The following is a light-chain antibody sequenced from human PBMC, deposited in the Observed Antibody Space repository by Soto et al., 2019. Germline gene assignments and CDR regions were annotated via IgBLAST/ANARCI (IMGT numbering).Light chain of an antibody. J-gene: IGKJ2*01. CDR1: QDIDNY. Sequence: DIQMTQSPSSLSASIGDSVTISCQASQDIDNYLNWYQQKPGKAPELLISDASSLEAGVPSRFSGSGSGTEFTFTISRLQPQDIATYYCQQYDNAPYTFGQGTKLEIK. V-gene: IGKV1-33*01. CDR2: DAS. CDR3: QQYDNAPYT.